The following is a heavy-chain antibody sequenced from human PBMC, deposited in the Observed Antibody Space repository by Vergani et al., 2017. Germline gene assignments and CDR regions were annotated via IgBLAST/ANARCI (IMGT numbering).Heavy chain of an antibody. V-gene: IGHV3-48*02. CDR1: GFTFSSYS. D-gene: IGHD6-13*01. Sequence: EVQLVESGGGLVQPGGSLRLSCAASGFTFSSYSMNWVRQAPGKGLEWVSYISSSSSTIYYADSVKGRFTISRDNAKNSLYLQMNSLGDEDTAVYDCARDTSYSSSWTYWGQGTLVTVSS. J-gene: IGHJ4*02. CDR3: ARDTSYSSSWTY. CDR2: ISSSSSTI.